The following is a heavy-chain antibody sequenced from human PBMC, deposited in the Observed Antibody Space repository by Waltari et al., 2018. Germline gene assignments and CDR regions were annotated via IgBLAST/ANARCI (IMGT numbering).Heavy chain of an antibody. CDR3: ARGRVGDGDCLDS. Sequence: EIQLVESGGGLVQPGGSLRLSWEVYGFIFSDYEMNWVRQAPGKGLEWVSFINPSGYVIYAESVKGRFTISRDNSKSSLFLQMNSLRGEDTAVYFCARGRVGDGDCLDSWGQGTLVTVSS. V-gene: IGHV3-48*03. CDR1: GFIFSDYE. CDR2: INPSGYV. J-gene: IGHJ5*01. D-gene: IGHD2-21*02.